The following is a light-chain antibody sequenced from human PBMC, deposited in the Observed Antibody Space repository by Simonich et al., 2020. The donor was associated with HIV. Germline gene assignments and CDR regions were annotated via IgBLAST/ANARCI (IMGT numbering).Light chain of an antibody. CDR2: EDN. CDR3: QSYDSSNQV. J-gene: IGLJ3*02. V-gene: IGLV6-57*03. CDR1: SGSLASNY. Sequence: NFMLTQPHSVSESPGKTVTISCTRSSGSLASNYVQWYQKRPGSAPTTVIYEDNQSPSGVPDRFSGSIDSSSNSASLTISGLKTEDEADYYCQSYDSSNQVFGGGTKLTVV.